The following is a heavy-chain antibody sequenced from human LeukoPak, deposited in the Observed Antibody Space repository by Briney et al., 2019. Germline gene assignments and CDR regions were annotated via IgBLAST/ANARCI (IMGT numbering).Heavy chain of an antibody. J-gene: IGHJ4*02. CDR2: ISAYNGNT. CDR1: GYSFTSYG. D-gene: IGHD3-22*01. Sequence: GESLKISCKGSGYSFTSYGISWVRQAPGQGLEWMGWISAYNGNTNYAQKLQGRVTMTTDTSTSTAYMELRSLRSDDTAVYYCARDGGSGSSGYYPRMLPSLDYWGQGTLVTVSS. V-gene: IGHV1-18*01. CDR3: ARDGGSGSSGYYPRMLPSLDY.